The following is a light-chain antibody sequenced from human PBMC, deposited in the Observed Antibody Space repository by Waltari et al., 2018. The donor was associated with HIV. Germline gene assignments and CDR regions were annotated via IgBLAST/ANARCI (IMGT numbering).Light chain of an antibody. CDR2: GTN. CDR1: TGPVTRDHY. CDR3: LLCFRGAQLRV. Sequence: QAVVTQEPSLTVSPGGTLTLTCAASTGPVTRDHYPSWFQQNPGQAPRALIYGTNNKYSWTPARFSASLLGGKGALTLSDVQPEDDGDYYCLLCFRGAQLRVFGGGTRLTVL. V-gene: IGLV7-43*01. J-gene: IGLJ2*01.